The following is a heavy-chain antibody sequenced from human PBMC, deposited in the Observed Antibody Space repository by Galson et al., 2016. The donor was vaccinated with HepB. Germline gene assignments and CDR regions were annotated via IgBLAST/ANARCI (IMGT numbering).Heavy chain of an antibody. V-gene: IGHV3-48*03. CDR3: ARDRTSRAALDF. D-gene: IGHD1/OR15-1a*01. J-gene: IGHJ4*02. Sequence: SLRLSCAASGFTFSSYEMNWVRQAPGKGLEWVSYISSSGSGGTTYYADSVKGRLTISRDNSKNTLYLQMNTLRTEDTAVYYCARDRTSRAALDFWGQGTMVTVSS. CDR2: ISSSGSGGTT. CDR1: GFTFSSYE.